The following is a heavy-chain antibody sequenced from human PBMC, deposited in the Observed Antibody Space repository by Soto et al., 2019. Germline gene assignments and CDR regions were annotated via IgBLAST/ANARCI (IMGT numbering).Heavy chain of an antibody. D-gene: IGHD4-17*01. CDR2: SYYSGST. V-gene: IGHV4-31*03. CDR1: GGSISNDNYY. CDR3: VATTVTTISLDY. Sequence: QVQLRESGPGLVKPSQTLSLTCTVSGGSISNDNYYWTWIRQHPGKGLEWIGYSYYSGSTYYNPSLKSRFSISVDTSKNQSSLKLSSVTAADTAVYYCVATTVTTISLDYWGQGTLVTVSS. J-gene: IGHJ4*02.